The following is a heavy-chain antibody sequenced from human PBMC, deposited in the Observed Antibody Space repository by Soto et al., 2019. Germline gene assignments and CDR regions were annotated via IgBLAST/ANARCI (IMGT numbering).Heavy chain of an antibody. V-gene: IGHV4-4*07. Sequence: QVQLQESGPGLVKPSETLSLTCTVSGGAISGYYWTCIRQTAGKGLEWIGRIYSSGGTKYNPSLQSRVTMSLDTSKIQFSLRLTSVTAADTAVYSCARGQRFSDSFDPWGQGTLVTLSS. CDR3: ARGQRFSDSFDP. CDR2: IYSSGGT. J-gene: IGHJ5*02. CDR1: GGAISGYY. D-gene: IGHD3-3*01.